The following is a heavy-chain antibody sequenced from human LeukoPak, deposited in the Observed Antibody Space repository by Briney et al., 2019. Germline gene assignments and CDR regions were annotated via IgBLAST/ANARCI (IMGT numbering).Heavy chain of an antibody. CDR2: MNPNSGNT. Sequence: ASVTVSCKASGSTFTSYGINWVRQATGQRLEWMGWMNPNSGNTGYAQKFQGRVTMTRNTSISTAYMELSSLRSEDTAVYYCARQAVAGTGFDYWGQGTLVTVSS. D-gene: IGHD6-19*01. V-gene: IGHV1-8*01. J-gene: IGHJ4*02. CDR1: GSTFTSYG. CDR3: ARQAVAGTGFDY.